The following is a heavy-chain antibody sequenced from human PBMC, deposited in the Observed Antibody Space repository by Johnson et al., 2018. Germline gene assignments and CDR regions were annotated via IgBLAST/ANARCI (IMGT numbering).Heavy chain of an antibody. D-gene: IGHD2-15*01. V-gene: IGHV1-69*09. CDR1: GGTFSSYT. CDR2: IIPILGIT. J-gene: IGHJ6*02. CDR3: AMGSLVVAAPSYYDAMDV. Sequence: QVQLVESGAEVKKPGSSVKVSCKASGGTFSSYTISWARQAPGQGLEWMGRIIPILGITNYAQKFQGRVTITADEATSTAYMELSSLRSEDTAVYSCAMGSLVVAAPSYYDAMDVWGQGTTVTVSS.